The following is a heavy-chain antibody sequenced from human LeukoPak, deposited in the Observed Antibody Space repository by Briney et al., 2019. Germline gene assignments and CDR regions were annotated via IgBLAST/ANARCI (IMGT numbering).Heavy chain of an antibody. CDR2: IYHSGST. Sequence: SETLSLTCAVSGGSISSGAYSSSWIRQQPGKGLEWIGYIYHSGSTYYNPSLKSRVTMSVDTSKNQFSLKLSSVTAADTAVYYCARREGSGSYYNFPFDYWGQGTLVTVSS. CDR3: ARREGSGSYYNFPFDY. V-gene: IGHV4-30-4*07. D-gene: IGHD3-10*01. CDR1: GGSISSGAYS. J-gene: IGHJ4*02.